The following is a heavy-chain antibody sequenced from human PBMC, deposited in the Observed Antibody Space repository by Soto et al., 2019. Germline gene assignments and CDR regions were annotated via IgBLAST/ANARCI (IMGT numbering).Heavy chain of an antibody. Sequence: ASVKVSCKASGYPFDTYGINWVRQAPGQRPEWMGWISAYNGQTDYAQNFQGRVTMATDTSTNTAYMELRNLRSDDTAVYYCARDPNEFWTYYFFQPLGPGTLGIVS. D-gene: IGHD3-3*01. CDR3: ARDPNEFWTYYFFQP. V-gene: IGHV1-18*01. CDR1: GYPFDTYG. CDR2: ISAYNGQT. J-gene: IGHJ5*02.